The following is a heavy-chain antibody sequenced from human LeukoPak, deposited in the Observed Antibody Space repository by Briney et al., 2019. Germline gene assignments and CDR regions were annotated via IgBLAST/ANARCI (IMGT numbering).Heavy chain of an antibody. CDR2: INPNSGGT. Sequence: GASVKVSCKASGYTFTSYGISWVRQAPGQGLEWMGWINPNSGGTNYAQKFQGRVTMTRDTSISTAYMDLSRLRSDDTAVYYCARVASWGYSYGLLNFDFWGQGTLVTVSS. J-gene: IGHJ4*02. V-gene: IGHV1-2*02. D-gene: IGHD5-18*01. CDR3: ARVASWGYSYGLLNFDF. CDR1: GYTFTSYG.